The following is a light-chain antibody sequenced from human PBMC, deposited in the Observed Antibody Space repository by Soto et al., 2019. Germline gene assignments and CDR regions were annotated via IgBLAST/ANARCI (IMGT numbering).Light chain of an antibody. CDR3: HQYNNWPRT. CDR1: QSVSSN. V-gene: IGKV3-15*01. CDR2: AAS. J-gene: IGKJ2*01. Sequence: EIVMTQSPATLSVSPGERATVSCRASQSVSSNLAWYQQKPGKAPKLLIYAASTRATGIPARFSGSGSGTEFTLTISSLQSEDFAAYYCHQYNNWPRTFGQGTKLEIK.